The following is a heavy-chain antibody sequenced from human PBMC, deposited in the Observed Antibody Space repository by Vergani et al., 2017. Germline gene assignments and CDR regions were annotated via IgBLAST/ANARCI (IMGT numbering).Heavy chain of an antibody. CDR2: ISGHDHRT. J-gene: IGHJ6*03. Sequence: EVQLLESGGGSVQPGESLRLSCVASGFRFREHGMNWVRQAPGKGLEWVSGISGHDHRTLYADSVKGRFIISRDDSKNTLYLQMSSLRVEDTAIYYCAKDPSSWYLYYYYMDVWGKGTTVTVSS. D-gene: IGHD6-13*01. CDR1: GFRFREHG. CDR3: AKDPSSWYLYYYYMDV. V-gene: IGHV3-23*01.